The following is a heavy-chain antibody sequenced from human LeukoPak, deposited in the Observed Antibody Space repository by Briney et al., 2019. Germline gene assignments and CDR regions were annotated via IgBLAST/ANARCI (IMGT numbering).Heavy chain of an antibody. D-gene: IGHD2-2*01. Sequence: GGSLRLSCAASGFTFSSYGMHWVRQAPGKGLEWVAVIWYDGSNKYYADSVKGRFTISRDNSKNTLYLQMNSLRAEDTAVYYCAREEYRDAPGRYHYYGMDVWGQGTTVTVSS. V-gene: IGHV3-33*01. J-gene: IGHJ6*02. CDR3: AREEYRDAPGRYHYYGMDV. CDR2: IWYDGSNK. CDR1: GFTFSSYG.